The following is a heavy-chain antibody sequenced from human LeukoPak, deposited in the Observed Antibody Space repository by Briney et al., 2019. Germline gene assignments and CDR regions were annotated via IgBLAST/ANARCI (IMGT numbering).Heavy chain of an antibody. CDR2: IHHSGST. D-gene: IGHD3-10*01. J-gene: IGHJ4*02. Sequence: SETLSLTCAVSGGSISSCNWWSWVRQPPGKGLEWIGEIHHSGSTNYNPSLKSRVTISVDTSKNQFSLKLSSVTAADTAVYYCARFITTVRGVPSYYFDYWGQGTLVTVSS. V-gene: IGHV4-4*02. CDR3: ARFITTVRGVPSYYFDY. CDR1: GGSISSCNW.